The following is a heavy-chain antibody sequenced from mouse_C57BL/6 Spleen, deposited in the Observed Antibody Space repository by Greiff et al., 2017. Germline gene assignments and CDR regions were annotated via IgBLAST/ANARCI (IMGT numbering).Heavy chain of an antibody. CDR2: ISSGSSTI. D-gene: IGHD1-1*01. Sequence: EVQLVESGGGLVKPGGSLKLSCAASGFTFSDYGMHWVRQAPEKGLEWVAYISSGSSTIYYADTVKGRFTISRDNAKNTLFLQMTSLRSEDTAMYYCARPATVASHWYFDVWGTGTTVTVSS. CDR3: ARPATVASHWYFDV. V-gene: IGHV5-17*01. J-gene: IGHJ1*03. CDR1: GFTFSDYG.